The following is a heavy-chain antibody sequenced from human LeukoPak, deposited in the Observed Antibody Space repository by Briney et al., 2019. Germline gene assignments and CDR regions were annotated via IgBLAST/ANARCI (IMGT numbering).Heavy chain of an antibody. CDR3: AKRDSKSSGYSFDH. CDR2: IPYDGAYK. CDR1: GFTFSSYG. V-gene: IGHV3-30*02. Sequence: PAGGSLRLSCAASGFTFSSYGMHWVRQAPGKGLEWVAFIPYDGAYKYYADSVKGRFTISRDDSKNMVYLQVNSLRPEDTAVYYCAKRDSKSSGYSFDHWGQGTLVTVS. J-gene: IGHJ4*02. D-gene: IGHD3-22*01.